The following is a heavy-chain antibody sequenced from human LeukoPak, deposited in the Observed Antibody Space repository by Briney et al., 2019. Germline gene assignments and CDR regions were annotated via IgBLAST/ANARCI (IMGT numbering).Heavy chain of an antibody. V-gene: IGHV4-59*08. CDR1: GGSISSYY. D-gene: IGHD5-12*01. CDR3: ARRYSGYGNAFDI. J-gene: IGHJ3*02. CDR2: IYSSGNT. Sequence: PSETLSLTCTVSGGSISSYYWSWIRQPPGKGLEWIGYIYSSGNTNYSPSLKSRVTISVDTSKNQFSLKLYPVTAADTAVYYCARRYSGYGNAFDIWGQGTMVTVSS.